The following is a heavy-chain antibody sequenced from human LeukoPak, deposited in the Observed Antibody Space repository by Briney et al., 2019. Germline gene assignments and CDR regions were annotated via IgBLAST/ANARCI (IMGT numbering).Heavy chain of an antibody. V-gene: IGHV4-59*02. J-gene: IGHJ5*02. CDR2: IYYSGSA. CDR1: GDSVTTYY. D-gene: IGHD6-13*01. CDR3: ARDRAAASNWFDP. Sequence: SETLSLTCTVSGDSVTTYYWSWIRQPPGKGLEWLGYIYYSGSATYNPSLKSRVTISVDTSKNQFSLKLSSVTAADTAVYYCARDRAAASNWFDPWGQGTLVTVSS.